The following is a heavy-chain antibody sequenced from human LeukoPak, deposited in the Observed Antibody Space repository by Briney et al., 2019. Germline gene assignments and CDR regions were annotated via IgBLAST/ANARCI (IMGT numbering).Heavy chain of an antibody. J-gene: IGHJ4*02. CDR2: IKQDGREK. CDR3: ERAGSGPTSGYYYFDY. V-gene: IGHV3-7*01. Sequence: GGSLRFSCAASGFTCSSYWMSWVRQAPGKGLQWVANIKQDGREKYYVDSVKGRFTISRDNAKNSLYLQMNSLRAEDTAVYYCERAGSGPTSGYYYFDYWGQGTLVTVSS. CDR1: GFTCSSYW. D-gene: IGHD6-19*01.